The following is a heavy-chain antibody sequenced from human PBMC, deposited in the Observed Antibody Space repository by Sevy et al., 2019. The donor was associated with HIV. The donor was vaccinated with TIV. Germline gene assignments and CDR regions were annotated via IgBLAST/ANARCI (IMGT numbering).Heavy chain of an antibody. CDR3: ACGAY. J-gene: IGHJ4*02. Sequence: GGSLRLSCAVSGFNFSSYWMSWVRQAPGKGLEWVANIKEDGSEKNYVDSVKGRFTISRDNAKISLFLQMNSLRAEDTAVYYCACGAYWGQGTLVTVSS. CDR2: IKEDGSEK. V-gene: IGHV3-7*01. CDR1: GFNFSSYW. D-gene: IGHD1-26*01.